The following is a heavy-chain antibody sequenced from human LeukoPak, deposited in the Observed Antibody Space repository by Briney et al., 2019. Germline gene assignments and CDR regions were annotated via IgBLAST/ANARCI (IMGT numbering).Heavy chain of an antibody. D-gene: IGHD6-19*01. CDR1: GFTFSSYG. CDR3: ARVGQQWLVRYYYYYYMDV. CDR2: ISGSGGST. V-gene: IGHV3-23*01. J-gene: IGHJ6*03. Sequence: GGTLRLSCAASGFTFSSYGMSWVRQAPGKGLEWVSAISGSGGSTYYADSVKGRFTISRDNSKNTLYLQMNSLRAEDTAVYYCARVGQQWLVRYYYYYYMDVWGKGTTVTVSS.